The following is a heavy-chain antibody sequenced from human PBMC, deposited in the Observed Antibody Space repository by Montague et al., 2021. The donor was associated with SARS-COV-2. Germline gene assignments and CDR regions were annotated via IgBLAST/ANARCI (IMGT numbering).Heavy chain of an antibody. Sequence: SETRSLTCAVHGGSFSTYSWNWIRQPPGKGLEWIGEIHHGGSTNYNPSLKSRVTISADTSKDQFSLKLTSVAAADTAVYCCARLGDGVVPSPILGVGPYYSYYYMDVWGKGTTVTVSS. J-gene: IGHJ6*03. CDR2: IHHGGST. CDR1: GGSFSTYS. V-gene: IGHV4-34*01. D-gene: IGHD3-10*01. CDR3: ARLGDGVVPSPILGVGPYYSYYYMDV.